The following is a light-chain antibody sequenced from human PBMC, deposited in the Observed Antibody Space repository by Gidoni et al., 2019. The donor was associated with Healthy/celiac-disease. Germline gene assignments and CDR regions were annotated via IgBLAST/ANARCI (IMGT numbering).Light chain of an antibody. V-gene: IGLV3-27*01. Sequence: SYELTQPSSVSLSPGQTARTTCSGNVLAKKYARCFQQKPGQAPVLVIYKDSERPSGIPERFSGSSSGTTVTLTISGAQVEDEADYYCYSAADNNQVFGGGTKLTVL. CDR2: KDS. CDR1: VLAKKY. J-gene: IGLJ3*02. CDR3: YSAADNNQV.